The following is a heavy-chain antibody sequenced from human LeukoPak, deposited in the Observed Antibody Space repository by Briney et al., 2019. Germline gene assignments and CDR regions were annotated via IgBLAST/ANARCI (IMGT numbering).Heavy chain of an antibody. Sequence: SETLSLTCTVSGGSISSYYWSWIRQPPGKGLEWIGYIYYSGSTNYNPSLKSRVTISVDTSKNQFSLKLSSVTAADTAVYYCARVEYSSSRYGKYYFDYWGQETLVTVSS. D-gene: IGHD6-13*01. J-gene: IGHJ4*02. CDR2: IYYSGST. CDR3: ARVEYSSSRYGKYYFDY. CDR1: GGSISSYY. V-gene: IGHV4-59*01.